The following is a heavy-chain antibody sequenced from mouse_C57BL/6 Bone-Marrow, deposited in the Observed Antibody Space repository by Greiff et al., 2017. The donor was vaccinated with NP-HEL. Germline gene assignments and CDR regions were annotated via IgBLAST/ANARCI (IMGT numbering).Heavy chain of an antibody. D-gene: IGHD1-1*01. V-gene: IGHV1-52*01. CDR3: ARSPVSGYFDY. CDR1: GYTFTSYW. J-gene: IGHJ2*01. CDR2: IDPSDSET. Sequence: QVQLQQPGAELVRPGSSVKLSCKASGYTFTSYWMHWVKQRPIQGLEWIGNIDPSDSETHYNQKFKDKATLTVDKSSSTAYMQLSSLTSEDSAVYYCARSPVSGYFDYWGQGTTLTVSS.